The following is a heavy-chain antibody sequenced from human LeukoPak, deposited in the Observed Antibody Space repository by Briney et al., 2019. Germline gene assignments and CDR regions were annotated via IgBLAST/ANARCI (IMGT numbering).Heavy chain of an antibody. J-gene: IGHJ3*02. V-gene: IGHV3-9*01. D-gene: IGHD2-15*01. Sequence: PGGSLRLSCAASGFTFDDYAMHWVRQAPGKGLEWVSGISWNSGSIGYADSVKGRFTISRDNSKNTLYLQMNSLRAEDTAVYYCAKDPWDIVVVVAANLARPHDAFDIWGQGTMVTVSS. CDR1: GFTFDDYA. CDR2: ISWNSGSI. CDR3: AKDPWDIVVVVAANLARPHDAFDI.